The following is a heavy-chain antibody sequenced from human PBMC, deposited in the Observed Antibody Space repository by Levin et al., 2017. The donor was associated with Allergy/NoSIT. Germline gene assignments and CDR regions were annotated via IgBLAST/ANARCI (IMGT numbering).Heavy chain of an antibody. D-gene: IGHD4-17*01. J-gene: IGHJ4*02. CDR1: GFTFSSYA. CDR3: AKDGVTNGLLLDY. Sequence: GESLKISCAASGFTFSSYAMSWVRQAPGKGLEWVSAISGSGGSTYYADSVKGRFTISRDNSKNTLYLQMNSLRAEDTAVYYCAKDGVTNGLLLDYWGQGTLVTVSS. V-gene: IGHV3-23*01. CDR2: ISGSGGST.